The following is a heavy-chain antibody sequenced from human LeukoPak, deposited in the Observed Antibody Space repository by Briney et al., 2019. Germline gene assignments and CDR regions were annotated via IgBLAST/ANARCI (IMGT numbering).Heavy chain of an antibody. V-gene: IGHV4-38-2*02. CDR3: ARRYREFDY. CDR1: GYSISSGHY. J-gene: IGHJ4*02. Sequence: SETLSLTCTVSGYSISSGHYWGWIRQPPGKGLERIGSIDHSESPNYTPSLKSRVTISVDTSKNQFSLKLSSVTAADTAVYYCARRYREFDYWGQGTLVTVSS. D-gene: IGHD5-12*01. CDR2: IDHSESP.